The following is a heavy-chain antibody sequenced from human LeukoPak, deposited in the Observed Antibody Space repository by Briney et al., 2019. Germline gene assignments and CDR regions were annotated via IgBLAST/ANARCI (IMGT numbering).Heavy chain of an antibody. Sequence: GGSLRLSCAASGFTFNSYAMTWVRQAPGKGLEWVSAITSGGDTYYADSVKGRFTISRDNSKNTMYLQMSNLGAEDTAVYYCTKCAAGGGSCYGWYWGQGTLVTVSS. CDR1: GFTFNSYA. CDR2: ITSGGDT. D-gene: IGHD2-15*01. J-gene: IGHJ4*02. V-gene: IGHV3-23*01. CDR3: TKCAAGGGSCYGWY.